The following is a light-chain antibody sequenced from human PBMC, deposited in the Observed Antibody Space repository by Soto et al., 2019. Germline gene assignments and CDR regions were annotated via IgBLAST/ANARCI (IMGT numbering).Light chain of an antibody. J-gene: IGLJ1*01. CDR3: TSYTGSAPFYV. CDR2: DVN. CDR1: TTDVDGYDY. Sequence: QSVLTQPASVSGSPGQSITISCTGATTDVDGYDYVSWYQQHPGQAPKLMIFDVNNRPSGVSGRFSGSKSGDTASLTISGLQAEDDGDYYSTSYTGSAPFYVFGPGTKVTVL. V-gene: IGLV2-14*03.